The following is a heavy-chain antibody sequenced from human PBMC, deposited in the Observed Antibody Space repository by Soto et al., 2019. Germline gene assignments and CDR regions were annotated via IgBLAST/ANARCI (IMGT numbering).Heavy chain of an antibody. Sequence: QLQLQESGPGLVKPSETLSLTCTVSGGSISSSSYYWGWIRQPPGKGLEWIGNIYFSGSTYYNPSLKSRVAISVDTSKNHFSLKLSYVTAADTAVYYCARHGGYRYGYIDYWGQGTLVTVSS. J-gene: IGHJ4*02. V-gene: IGHV4-39*01. CDR2: IYFSGST. CDR1: GGSISSSSYY. D-gene: IGHD5-18*01. CDR3: ARHGGYRYGYIDY.